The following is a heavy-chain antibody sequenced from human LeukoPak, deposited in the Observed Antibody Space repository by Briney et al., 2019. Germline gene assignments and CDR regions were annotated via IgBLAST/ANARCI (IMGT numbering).Heavy chain of an antibody. V-gene: IGHV3-23*01. J-gene: IGHJ6*03. Sequence: GGSLRLSCAASGFTFSSYAMSWVRQAPGKGREGGSAISGSGGSTYYADSVKGRFTISRDNSKNTLYLQMNSLRAEDTAVYYCAGSLGYSSSWPIYYYYYYMDVWGKGTTVTVSS. CDR2: ISGSGGST. D-gene: IGHD6-13*01. CDR3: AGSLGYSSSWPIYYYYYYMDV. CDR1: GFTFSSYA.